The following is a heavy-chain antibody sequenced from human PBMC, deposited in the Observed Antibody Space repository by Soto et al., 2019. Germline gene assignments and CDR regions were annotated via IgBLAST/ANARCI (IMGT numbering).Heavy chain of an antibody. J-gene: IGHJ4*02. V-gene: IGHV1-8*01. CDR1: GYIFTSYD. D-gene: IGHD1-1*01. Sequence: ASVKVSCKASGYIFTSYDINWVRQATGQGLEWMGWMNPNSGNTGYAQKFQGRVTMTRNTSISTAYMELSSLRSEDTAVYYCARGQLGSPSFDYWGQGTLVTVSS. CDR3: ARGQLGSPSFDY. CDR2: MNPNSGNT.